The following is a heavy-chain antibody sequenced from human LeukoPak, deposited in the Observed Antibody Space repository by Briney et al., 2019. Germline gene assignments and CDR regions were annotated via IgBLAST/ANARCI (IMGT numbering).Heavy chain of an antibody. V-gene: IGHV3-23*03. J-gene: IGHJ4*02. Sequence: GGSLRLSCAASGFTFSSYAMSWVRQTPGKGLVWVSRINSDGSSISYADSVKGRFTISRDNAKNTLYLQVNSLRAEDTAVYYCAKGGKWDVTPFDYWGQGTLVTVSS. D-gene: IGHD1-26*01. CDR2: INSDGSSI. CDR1: GFTFSSYA. CDR3: AKGGKWDVTPFDY.